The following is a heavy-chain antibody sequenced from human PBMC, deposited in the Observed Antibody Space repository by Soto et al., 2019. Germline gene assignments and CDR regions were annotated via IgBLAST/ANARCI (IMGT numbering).Heavy chain of an antibody. CDR2: ISGSGGST. D-gene: IGHD6-13*01. CDR3: AERPAPRAAAGTVLDY. V-gene: IGHV3-23*01. J-gene: IGHJ4*02. CDR1: GFTFSSYA. Sequence: GGSLRLSCAASGFTFSSYAMSWVRQAPGKGLEWVSAISGSGGSTYYADSVKGRFTISRDNSKNTLYLQMNSLRAEDTAVYYCAERPAPRAAAGTVLDYWGQGTLVTVSS.